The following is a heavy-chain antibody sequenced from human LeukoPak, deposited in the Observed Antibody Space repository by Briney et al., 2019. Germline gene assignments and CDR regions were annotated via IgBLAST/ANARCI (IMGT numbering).Heavy chain of an antibody. CDR3: AKDRGAAAPNYYFDY. CDR2: IKQDGSEK. CDR1: GFTFSNYW. V-gene: IGHV3-7*01. D-gene: IGHD6-13*01. J-gene: IGHJ4*02. Sequence: TGGSLRLSCAASGFTFSNYWMSWVRQAPGKGLEWVANIKQDGSEKYYVDSVKGRFTVSRDNAKNSLYLQMNSLRAEDTAVYYCAKDRGAAAPNYYFDYWGQGTLVTVSS.